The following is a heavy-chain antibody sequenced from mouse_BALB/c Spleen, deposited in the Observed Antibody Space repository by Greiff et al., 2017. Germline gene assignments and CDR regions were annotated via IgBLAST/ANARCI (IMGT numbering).Heavy chain of an antibody. CDR2: IWAGGST. CDR3: ANDWDGAY. CDR1: GFSLTSYG. D-gene: IGHD4-1*01. J-gene: IGHJ3*01. Sequence: VKLMESGPGLVAPSQSLSITCTVSGFSLTSYGVHWVRQPPGKGLEWLGVIWAGGSTNYNSALMSRLSISKDNSKSQVFLKMNSLQTDDTAMYYCANDWDGAYWGQGTLVTVSA. V-gene: IGHV2-9*02.